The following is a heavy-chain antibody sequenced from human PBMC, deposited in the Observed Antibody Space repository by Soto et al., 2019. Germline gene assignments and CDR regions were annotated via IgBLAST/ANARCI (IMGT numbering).Heavy chain of an antibody. V-gene: IGHV3-48*01. Sequence: GGSLRLSCAASGFTFSSYSMNWVRQAPGKGLEWVSYISSSSSTIYYADSVKGRFTISRDNAKNSLYLQMNSLRAEDTAVYYCAREGGVLRFLEWYDYWGQGTLVTVSS. J-gene: IGHJ4*02. CDR3: AREGGVLRFLEWYDY. CDR2: ISSSSSTI. CDR1: GFTFSSYS. D-gene: IGHD3-3*01.